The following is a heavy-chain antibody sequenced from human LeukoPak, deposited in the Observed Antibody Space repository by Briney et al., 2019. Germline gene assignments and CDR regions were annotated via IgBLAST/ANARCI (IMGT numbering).Heavy chain of an antibody. CDR2: INPNSGGT. CDR3: ARPQYSSWDAFDI. V-gene: IGHV1-2*02. J-gene: IGHJ3*02. Sequence: ASVKVSCKASGYTFTGYYMHWVRQAPGQGLEWMGWINPNSGGTNYAQKFQGRVTMTRDTSISTAYMELSRLRSDDTAVYYCARPQYSSWDAFDIWGQGTMVTVSS. D-gene: IGHD6-13*01. CDR1: GYTFTGYY.